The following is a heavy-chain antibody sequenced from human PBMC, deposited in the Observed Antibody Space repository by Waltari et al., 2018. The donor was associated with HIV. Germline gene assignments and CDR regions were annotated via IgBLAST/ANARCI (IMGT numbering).Heavy chain of an antibody. CDR1: GFTLSSHW. CDR3: TREGVETTAPADY. J-gene: IGHJ4*02. D-gene: IGHD4-17*01. CDR2: IKGDGSGT. Sequence: EVQLVECGGGVVEAGGSLRLSCGASGFTLSSHWMHWVRQAPGKGLVWVARIKGDGSGTSYADSVRGRFSISRENAENSLHLHMNSVRPEDTGLYYCTREGVETTAPADYWGQGTLVTVSS. V-gene: IGHV3-74*01.